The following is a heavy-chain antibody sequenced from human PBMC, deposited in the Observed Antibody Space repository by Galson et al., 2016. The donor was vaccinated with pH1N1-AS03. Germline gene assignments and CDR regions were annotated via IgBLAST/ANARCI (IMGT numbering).Heavy chain of an antibody. CDR3: LAYGSGTQAYFDY. V-gene: IGHV1-46*01. CDR2: IDPSGGGT. D-gene: IGHD3-10*01. Sequence: SGKVSCKASGYTFTRYYVHWVRQAPGEGLEWMGVIDPSGGGTTYAQKFQDRVTMTRDTSTSSAHMELSSLRFDDTAVYYCLAYGSGTQAYFDYWGQGTPVAVSS. CDR1: GYTFTRYY. J-gene: IGHJ4*02.